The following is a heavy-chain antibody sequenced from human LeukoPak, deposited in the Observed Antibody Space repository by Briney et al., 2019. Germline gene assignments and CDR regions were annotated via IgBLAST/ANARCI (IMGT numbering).Heavy chain of an antibody. V-gene: IGHV3-21*01. J-gene: IGHJ4*02. CDR3: ASVANLGAGSFDH. Sequence: PGGSLRLSCAASGFTFSSYTMNWVRQAPGKGLEWVSSISSSSSYIYYADSVKGRFTISRDNAKNSLYLQMNSLRAEDTAVYYCASVANLGAGSFDHWGQGTLVTVSS. CDR1: GFTFSSYT. CDR2: ISSSSSYI. D-gene: IGHD1-26*01.